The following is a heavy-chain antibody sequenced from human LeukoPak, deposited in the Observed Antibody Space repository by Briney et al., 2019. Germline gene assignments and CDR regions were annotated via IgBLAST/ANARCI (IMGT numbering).Heavy chain of an antibody. J-gene: IGHJ4*02. CDR1: GGSFSSYY. CDR3: ARGRSGSYSPADY. D-gene: IGHD1-26*01. V-gene: IGHV4-34*01. CDR2: INHSGST. Sequence: SETLSLTCAVYGGSFSSYYWSWIRQPPGKGLEWIGEINHSGSTNYNPSLKSRVTISVDTSKNQFSLKLSSVTAADTAVYYCARGRSGSYSPADYWGQGTLVTVSS.